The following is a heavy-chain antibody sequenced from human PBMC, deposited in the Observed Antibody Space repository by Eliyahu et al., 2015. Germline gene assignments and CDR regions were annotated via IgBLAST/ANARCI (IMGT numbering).Heavy chain of an antibody. Sequence: EVQLVESGGGLAHPGRSLRLSCVGXGFSLDAHALHWVRQAPGKGLEWVSDINWNSENRAYADSVKGRFTLSRDNANNSLFLQMNTLRPEDTALYYCVRSRGFSYGIEDFDLWGPGTRVTVSS. D-gene: IGHD5-18*01. CDR3: VRSRGFSYGIEDFDL. CDR1: GFSLDAHA. CDR2: INWNSENR. J-gene: IGHJ3*01. V-gene: IGHV3-9*01.